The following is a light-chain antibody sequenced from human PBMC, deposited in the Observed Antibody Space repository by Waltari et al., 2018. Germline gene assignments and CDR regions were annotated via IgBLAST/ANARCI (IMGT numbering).Light chain of an antibody. V-gene: IGLV2-23*02. Sequence: QSALTQTASVSGSPGQSITISCTGTTTDVGRYNYVSWYQQHPGKAPKVMIYDVNKRPSGVSTRFSGSKSGNTASLTISGLQAEDEADYYCCSYGGASTWVFGGGTKLTVL. CDR2: DVN. J-gene: IGLJ3*02. CDR1: TTDVGRYNY. CDR3: CSYGGASTWV.